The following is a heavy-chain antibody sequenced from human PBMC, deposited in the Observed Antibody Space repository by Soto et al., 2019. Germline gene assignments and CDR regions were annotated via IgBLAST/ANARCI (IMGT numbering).Heavy chain of an antibody. D-gene: IGHD3-22*01. Sequence: ASLKVSCKSSGFTFTTFVISWVRQAPGRGLEWMGWISAYNGNTNFAQKLQGRVTMTTDTSTSTAYMELRSLRSDDTAVYYCARGGRHDSSGYYLPFSGMDVWGQGTTVTVSS. CDR1: GFTFTTFV. J-gene: IGHJ6*02. CDR3: ARGGRHDSSGYYLPFSGMDV. V-gene: IGHV1-18*01. CDR2: ISAYNGNT.